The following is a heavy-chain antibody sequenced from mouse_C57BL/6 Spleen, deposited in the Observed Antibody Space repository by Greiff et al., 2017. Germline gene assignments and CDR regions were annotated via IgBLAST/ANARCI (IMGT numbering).Heavy chain of an antibody. V-gene: IGHV1-50*01. CDR3: ARGDYYGSSYGFAY. CDR1: GYTFTSYW. Sequence: QVQLQQPGAELVKPGASVKLSCKASGYTFTSYWMQWVKQRPGQGLEWIGEIDPSDSYTNYNKKFKGKATLTVDTSSSTAYMQLSSLTSEDSAVYYCARGDYYGSSYGFAYWGQGTLVTVSA. D-gene: IGHD1-1*01. CDR2: IDPSDSYT. J-gene: IGHJ3*01.